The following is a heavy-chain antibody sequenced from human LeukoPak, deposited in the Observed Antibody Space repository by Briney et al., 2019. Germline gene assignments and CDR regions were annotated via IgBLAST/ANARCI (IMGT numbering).Heavy chain of an antibody. J-gene: IGHJ6*03. CDR3: ARAGELRYMDV. V-gene: IGHV3-11*04. CDR2: IKGIGPTT. Sequence: AGGSLRLSCAASGFTFSDYYMSWIRQAPGKGLEWVSTIKGIGPTTYYADSLKGRFTISRDNAKNSLFLQMSSLRADDTAIYYCARAGELRYMDVWGKGTAVTVSS. D-gene: IGHD3-16*01. CDR1: GFTFSDYY.